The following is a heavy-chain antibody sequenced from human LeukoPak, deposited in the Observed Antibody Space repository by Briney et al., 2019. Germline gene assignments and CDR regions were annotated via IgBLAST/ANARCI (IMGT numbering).Heavy chain of an antibody. V-gene: IGHV1-46*01. CDR2: INPSGGST. J-gene: IGHJ4*02. CDR1: GFTFSSYG. CDR3: AIPGYSSGWTLDY. Sequence: PGGSLRLSCAASGFTFSSYGMHWVRQAPGQGLEWMGIINPSGGSTSYAQKFQGRVTMTRDMSTSTVYMELSSLRSEDTAVYYCAIPGYSSGWTLDYWGQGTLVTVSS. D-gene: IGHD6-19*01.